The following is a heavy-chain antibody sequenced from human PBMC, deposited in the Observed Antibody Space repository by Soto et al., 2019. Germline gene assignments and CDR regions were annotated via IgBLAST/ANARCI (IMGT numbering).Heavy chain of an antibody. CDR2: IRSKANSYAT. V-gene: IGHV3-73*01. D-gene: IGHD2-2*01. CDR1: GFTFSGSA. Sequence: EVQLVESRGGLVQPGGSLKLSCAASGFTFSGSAMHWVRQASGKGLEWVGRIRSKANSYATAYAASVKGRFTISRDDSKNTAYLQMNSLKTEDTAVYYCTRLHTYACDYWGQRTLVTVSS. CDR3: TRLHTYACDY. J-gene: IGHJ4*02.